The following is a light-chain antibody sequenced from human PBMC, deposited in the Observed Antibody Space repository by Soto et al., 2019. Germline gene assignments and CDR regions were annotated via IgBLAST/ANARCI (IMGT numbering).Light chain of an antibody. CDR2: GAS. CDR3: QQSQRSIP. V-gene: IGKV3-20*01. CDR1: QSVRSIY. Sequence: EIVLXNSPAALSLKKGERASLSCRASQSVRSIYLACFQKRPGQAXRLLIYGASNRAAGIPDRFTGSGSGTEFTLTVSRLEPEDFAVYYCQQSQRSIPFG. J-gene: IGKJ5*01.